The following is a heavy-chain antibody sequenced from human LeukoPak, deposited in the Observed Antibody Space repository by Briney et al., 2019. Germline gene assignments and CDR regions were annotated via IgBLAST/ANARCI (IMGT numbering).Heavy chain of an antibody. CDR1: GGSISSGGYS. CDR3: AGRAMVRETRRAFDP. D-gene: IGHD3-10*01. V-gene: IGHV4-30-2*01. J-gene: IGHJ5*02. Sequence: SETLSLTCAVAGGSISSGGYSWSWIRQPPGKGLEWIGYIYHSGSTYYNPSLKSRVTISVDRSKNQFSLKLSSVTAADTAVYYCAGRAMVRETRRAFDPWGQGTLVTVSS. CDR2: IYHSGST.